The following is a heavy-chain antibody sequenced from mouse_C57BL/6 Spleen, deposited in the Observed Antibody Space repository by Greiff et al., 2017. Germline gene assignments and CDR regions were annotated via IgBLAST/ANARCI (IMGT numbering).Heavy chain of an antibody. J-gene: IGHJ4*01. D-gene: IGHD2-4*01. CDR1: GYAFSSSW. Sequence: VQLQQSGPELVKPGASVKISCKASGYAFSSSWMNWVQQRPGKGLEWIGRIYPGDGDTNYNGKFKGKATLTADKSSSTAYMQLSSLTSEDSAVYFCASYYDYDGRNYYAMDYWGQGTSVTVSS. CDR2: IYPGDGDT. CDR3: ASYYDYDGRNYYAMDY. V-gene: IGHV1-82*01.